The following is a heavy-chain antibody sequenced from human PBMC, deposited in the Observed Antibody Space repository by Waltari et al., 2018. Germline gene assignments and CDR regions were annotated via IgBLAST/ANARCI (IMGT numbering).Heavy chain of an antibody. CDR1: GFTFSNSW. CDR3: ARGVTTVEC. CDR2: IKQEGGEK. J-gene: IGHJ4*02. D-gene: IGHD2-21*02. V-gene: IGHV3-7*04. Sequence: EVQLVESGGGLVQPGGSLRLSCSGSGFTFSNSWMSWVRQAPGKGLEWVASIKQEGGEKYYVDSMKGRFTISRDNDNNSLFLQMDSLRVEDTAVYYCARGVTTVECWGQGALVTVSS.